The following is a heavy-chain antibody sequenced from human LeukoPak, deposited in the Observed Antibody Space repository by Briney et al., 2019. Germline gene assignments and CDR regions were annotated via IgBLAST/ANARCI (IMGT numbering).Heavy chain of an antibody. V-gene: IGHV4-31*03. Sequence: SETLSLTCTVSGGSISSGGYYWSWIRQHPGKGLEWIGYIYYSGSTYYNPSLKSRVTISVDTSKNQFSLKLSSVTAANTAVYYCARDFSGRDYYGSGSYYNNWFDPWGQGTLVTVSS. J-gene: IGHJ5*02. D-gene: IGHD3-10*01. CDR3: ARDFSGRDYYGSGSYYNNWFDP. CDR2: IYYSGST. CDR1: GGSISSGGYY.